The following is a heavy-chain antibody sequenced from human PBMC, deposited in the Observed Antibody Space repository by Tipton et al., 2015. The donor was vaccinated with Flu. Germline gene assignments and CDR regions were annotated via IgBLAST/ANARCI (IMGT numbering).Heavy chain of an antibody. J-gene: IGHJ6*03. D-gene: IGHD5-12*01. CDR1: GFTFSSYA. CDR3: ARDMVASYYYMDV. V-gene: IGHV3-23*01. CDR2: ISGSGGST. Sequence: GSLRLSCAASGFTFSSYAMSWVRQAPGKGLEWVSAISGSGGSTYYADSVKGRFTISRDNAKNSLYLQMNSLRAEDTAVYYCARDMVASYYYMDVWGKGTTVTVSS.